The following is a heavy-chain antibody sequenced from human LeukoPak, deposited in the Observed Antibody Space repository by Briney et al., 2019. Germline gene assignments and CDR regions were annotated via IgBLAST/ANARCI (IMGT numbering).Heavy chain of an antibody. CDR3: ARAKGGSGRKYYYYGMDV. Sequence: SETLSLTSTVSGGSISSGGYYWSWTRQHRGKGLEWIVYIYDSGSTYYNPSVKSRVTIEVYTSTNQFSLKPSSVTAGDTAVYYCARAKGGSGRKYYYYGMDVRGKGTTVTVSS. CDR1: GGSISSGGYY. CDR2: IYDSGST. D-gene: IGHD3-10*01. J-gene: IGHJ6*04. V-gene: IGHV4-31*03.